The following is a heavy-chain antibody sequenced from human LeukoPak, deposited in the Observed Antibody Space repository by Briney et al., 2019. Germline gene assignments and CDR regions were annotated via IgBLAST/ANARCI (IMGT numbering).Heavy chain of an antibody. D-gene: IGHD3-10*01. CDR1: GFTFSSYS. J-gene: IGHJ4*02. V-gene: IGHV3-21*04. CDR3: VKDRVDGSGSQFDS. CDR2: ISSSSSYI. Sequence: PGGSLRLSCAASGFTFSSYSMNWVRQAPGKGLEWVSSISSSSSYIYYADSVKGRFTISRDNAKNSLYLQMNSLRADDTAVYYCVKDRVDGSGSQFDSWGQGSLVIVSS.